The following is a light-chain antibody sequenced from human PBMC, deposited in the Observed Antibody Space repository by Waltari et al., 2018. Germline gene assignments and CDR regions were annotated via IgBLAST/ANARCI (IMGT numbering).Light chain of an antibody. CDR1: QNIYNY. CDR2: TVS. V-gene: IGKV1-39*01. J-gene: IGKJ1*01. CDR3: QQSFSTPWA. Sequence: DSEMTQSRSSLSESVGDRVTITYRASQNIYNYFNWYHQKAGKAPKLLMYTVSRLQRGVPSRFSGSGSGTDFTLTISSLQPEDFATYYCQQSFSTPWAFGQGTRVEIK.